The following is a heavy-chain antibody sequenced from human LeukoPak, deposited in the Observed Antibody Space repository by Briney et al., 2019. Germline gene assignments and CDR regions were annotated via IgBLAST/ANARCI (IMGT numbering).Heavy chain of an antibody. CDR2: ISRSSSII. CDR3: ARDLDPSSSPFPYYFDY. CDR1: GFTFSNYS. Sequence: PGGSLRLSCAASGFTFSNYSMNWVRQAPGKGLEWVSYISRSSSIIYYADSVKGRFTISRDNAKNSLYLQMNSLRAEDTAVYYCARDLDPSSSPFPYYFDYWGQGTLVTVSS. V-gene: IGHV3-48*01. D-gene: IGHD6-6*01. J-gene: IGHJ4*02.